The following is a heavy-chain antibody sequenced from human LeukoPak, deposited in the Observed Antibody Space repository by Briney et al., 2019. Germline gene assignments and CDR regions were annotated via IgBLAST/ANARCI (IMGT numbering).Heavy chain of an antibody. CDR3: AKDIGTGGTGWYFDL. V-gene: IGHV3-30*18. D-gene: IGHD6-13*01. CDR1: GFTFSSYG. J-gene: IGHJ2*01. Sequence: GGSLRLSCAASGFTFSSYGMHWVHQAPGKGLGWVAVISYDGSNKYYADSVKGRFTISRDNAKNSLYLQMSSLRAEDTALYYCAKDIGTGGTGWYFDLWGRGTLVTVSS. CDR2: ISYDGSNK.